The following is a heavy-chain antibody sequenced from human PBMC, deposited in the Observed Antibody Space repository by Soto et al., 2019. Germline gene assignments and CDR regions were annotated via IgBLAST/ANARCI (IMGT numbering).Heavy chain of an antibody. V-gene: IGHV4-30-4*01. CDR1: GGSISSGDYY. CDR2: IYYSGST. CDR3: ARVSKYSYGYDY. J-gene: IGHJ4*02. D-gene: IGHD5-18*01. Sequence: SETLSLTCTVCGGSISSGDYYWSWIRQPPGKGLEWIGYIYYSGSTYYNPSLKSRVTISVDTSKNQFSLKLSSVAAADTAVYYCARVSKYSYGYDYWGQGTLVTVSS.